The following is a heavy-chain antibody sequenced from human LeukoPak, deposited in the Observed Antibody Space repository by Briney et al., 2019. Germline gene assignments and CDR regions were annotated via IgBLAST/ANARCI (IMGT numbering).Heavy chain of an antibody. CDR1: GVTFSSYV. CDR3: AKVPHYYDSSGYSD. CDR2: ISGSGGGT. D-gene: IGHD3-22*01. J-gene: IGHJ4*02. Sequence: PGGSLRLSCEASGVTFSSYVMSWVRQAPGKGPEWVSGISGSGGGTYYADSVKGRFAISRDNSKNTLYLQMNSLRAEDTAVYYCAKVPHYYDSSGYSDWGQGTLVTVSS. V-gene: IGHV3-23*01.